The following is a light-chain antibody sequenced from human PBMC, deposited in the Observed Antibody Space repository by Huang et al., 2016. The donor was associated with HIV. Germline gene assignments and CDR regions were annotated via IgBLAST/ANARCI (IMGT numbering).Light chain of an antibody. J-gene: IGKJ2*01. Sequence: EIVLTQSPATLSVSPGERVTLSCRSSQSLTTNLAWYQQKPGQAPRLLIHGTSTRASDVPARFSGSGSGTEFTLTISSLQSEDFAVYSCQHYKTFGRGTKLEIK. V-gene: IGKV3-15*01. CDR3: QHYKT. CDR2: GTS. CDR1: QSLTTN.